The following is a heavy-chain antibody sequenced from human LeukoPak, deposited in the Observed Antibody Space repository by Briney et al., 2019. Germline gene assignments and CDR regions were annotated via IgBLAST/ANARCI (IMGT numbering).Heavy chain of an antibody. D-gene: IGHD3-10*01. CDR2: IYYSGST. J-gene: IGHJ5*02. CDR3: ARARDDYYASGSPPLDWFDP. CDR1: GGSISSSSYY. Sequence: PLETLSLTCTVSGGSISSSSYYWGWIRQPPGKGLEWIGSIYYSGSTYYNPSLKSRVTISVDTSKNQFSLKLTSVTAADTAVYYCARARDDYYASGSPPLDWFDPWGQGTWSPSPQ. V-gene: IGHV4-39*01.